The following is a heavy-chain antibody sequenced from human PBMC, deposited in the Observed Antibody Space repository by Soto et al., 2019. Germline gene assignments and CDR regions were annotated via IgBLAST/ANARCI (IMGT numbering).Heavy chain of an antibody. D-gene: IGHD6-6*01. CDR1: GFTFSSYA. J-gene: IGHJ4*02. CDR3: AKRSSSSTVDY. CDR2: ISGSDDST. V-gene: IGHV3-23*01. Sequence: EVQLLESGGGLVQPGESLRLSCAASGFTFSSYAMSWVRQAPGKGLEWVSVISGSDDSTYYADSVKGRFTISRDNSQNTLYLQMNSLRAEDTAVYYCAKRSSSSTVDYWGQGTLVTVSS.